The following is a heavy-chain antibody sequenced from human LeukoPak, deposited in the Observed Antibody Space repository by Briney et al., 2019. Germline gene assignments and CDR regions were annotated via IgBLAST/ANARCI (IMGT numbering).Heavy chain of an antibody. CDR1: GFTVSSNY. CDR3: ARDSEYSSSGTGY. V-gene: IGHV3-66*01. J-gene: IGHJ4*02. CDR2: IYSGGST. Sequence: GGSLRLSCAASGFTVSSNYMSWVRQAPGKGLEWVSVIYSGGSTYYADSVKGRFTISRDNSKNTLYLQMNSLRAEDTAVYYCARDSEYSSSGTGYWGQGTLVTVSS. D-gene: IGHD6-13*01.